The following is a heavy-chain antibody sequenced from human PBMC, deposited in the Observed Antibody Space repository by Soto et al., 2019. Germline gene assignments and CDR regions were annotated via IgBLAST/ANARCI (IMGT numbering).Heavy chain of an antibody. D-gene: IGHD3-3*01. CDR2: IRTNTDGGTT. CDR1: GFTFSNAW. V-gene: IGHV3-15*07. J-gene: IGHJ4*02. CDR3: TTSISGVVTGH. Sequence: EVQLVESGGGLVKPGGSLRLSCAASGFTFSNAWMNWVRQAPGKGLEWVGRIRTNTDGGTTDYAAPVKGRFTFSRDDSKNMLFLQMNSPKPEDTAVYYCTTSISGVVTGHWGQGTLVTVSS.